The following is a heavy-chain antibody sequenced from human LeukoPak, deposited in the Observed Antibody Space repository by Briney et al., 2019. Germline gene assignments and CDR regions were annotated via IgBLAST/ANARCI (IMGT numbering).Heavy chain of an antibody. V-gene: IGHV3-48*02. CDR1: GFTFSKYT. CDR3: ARMIGSGYYYFDY. J-gene: IGHJ4*02. D-gene: IGHD3-10*01. Sequence: PRGSLRLSCAASGFTFSKYTMNWVRQAPGKGLEWVSYITSSGGTISYADSVKGRFTISRDNAKSSLYLQVNSLRDEDTAVYYCARMIGSGYYYFDYWGQGTLVTVSS. CDR2: ITSSGGTI.